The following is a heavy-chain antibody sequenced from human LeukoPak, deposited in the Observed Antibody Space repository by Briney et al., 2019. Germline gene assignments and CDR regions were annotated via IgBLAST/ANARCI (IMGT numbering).Heavy chain of an antibody. D-gene: IGHD2-2*01. CDR1: GGSFSGYY. Sequence: SETLSLTCAVYGGSFSGYYWSWIRQPPGKGLEWIGEINHSGSTNYNPSLMSRVTISVDTSKNQFSLKLSSVTAADTAVYYCARSRYCSSTSCYALDYWGQGTLVTVSS. J-gene: IGHJ4*02. CDR2: INHSGST. V-gene: IGHV4-34*01. CDR3: ARSRYCSSTSCYALDY.